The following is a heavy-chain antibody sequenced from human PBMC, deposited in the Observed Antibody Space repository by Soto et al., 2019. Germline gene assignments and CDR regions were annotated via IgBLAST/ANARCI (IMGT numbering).Heavy chain of an antibody. V-gene: IGHV2-5*02. CDR1: GFSLSTSGVG. J-gene: IGHJ4*02. CDR3: AHSRPPRLLDY. CDR2: IYWDDDK. D-gene: IGHD6-6*01. Sequence: QITLKESGPTLVKPTQTLALTCTFSGFSLSTSGVGVGWIRQPPGKALEWLALIYWDDDKRYSSSLNSRLTITKDTSKNQVVLTMTNMDPVDTATYYCAHSRPPRLLDYWGQGTLVTVSS.